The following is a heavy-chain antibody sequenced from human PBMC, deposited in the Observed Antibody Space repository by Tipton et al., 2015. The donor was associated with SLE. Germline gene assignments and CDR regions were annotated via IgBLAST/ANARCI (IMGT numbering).Heavy chain of an antibody. D-gene: IGHD4-17*01. V-gene: IGHV4-34*01. Sequence: TLSLTCAVYGGSFSGYYWSWIRQPPGKGLEWTGEINHSGSTNYNPSLKSRVTISVDTSKNQISMKLSSVTAADTAVYYCASRGDYGDYVSGYWYFDLWGRGTLVTVSS. CDR2: INHSGST. J-gene: IGHJ2*01. CDR3: ASRGDYGDYVSGYWYFDL. CDR1: GGSFSGYY.